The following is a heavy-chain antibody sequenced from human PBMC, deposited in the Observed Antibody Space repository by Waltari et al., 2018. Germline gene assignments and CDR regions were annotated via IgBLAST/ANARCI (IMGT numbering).Heavy chain of an antibody. CDR1: GGSLSSSVYY. D-gene: IGHD3-16*01. V-gene: IGHV4-39*01. J-gene: IGHJ3*02. CDR2: IHHSGRT. Sequence: QLQLQESGPGLVKPSEILSLTCSVSGGSLSSSVYYWAWIRQAPGKGLEWIGSIHHSGRTYYNPSLKSRVTISVDTAKNQFSLKLSSVTAADTAVYYCARHSGIATWLTPGAFDIWGQGTMVTVSS. CDR3: ARHSGIATWLTPGAFDI.